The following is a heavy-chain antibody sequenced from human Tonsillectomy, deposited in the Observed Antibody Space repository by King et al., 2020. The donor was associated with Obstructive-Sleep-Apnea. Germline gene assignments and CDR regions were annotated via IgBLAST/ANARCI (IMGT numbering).Heavy chain of an antibody. CDR2: ISSSGSSI. V-gene: IGHV3-21*01. D-gene: IGHD3-10*01. CDR1: GFTFSTYS. Sequence: VQLVESGGGLVEPGWSRRLSCTASGFTFSTYSMSWVRQAPGKGLEWVSYISSSGSSIYYADSVQGRFIFSRDNAKRSVYLQMNSLRVEDTAVYYCARDLGARGGAFDSWGQGTMVTVSS. J-gene: IGHJ3*02. CDR3: ARDLGARGGAFDS.